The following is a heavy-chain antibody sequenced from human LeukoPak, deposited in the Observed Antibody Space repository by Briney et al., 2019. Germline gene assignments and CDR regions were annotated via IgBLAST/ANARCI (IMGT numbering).Heavy chain of an antibody. V-gene: IGHV1-24*01. D-gene: IGHD3-16*02. CDR2: FDPEDGET. J-gene: IGHJ4*02. CDR1: GYALTELS. CDR3: ARDRVTFAGVIVPGY. Sequence: ASVKVSCKVSGYALTELSMHWVRQAPGKGLEWMGGFDPEDGETIYAQKFQGRVTMTTDTSTSTAYMELRGLRSDDTAVYYCARDRVTFAGVIVPGYWGQRTLVTVSS.